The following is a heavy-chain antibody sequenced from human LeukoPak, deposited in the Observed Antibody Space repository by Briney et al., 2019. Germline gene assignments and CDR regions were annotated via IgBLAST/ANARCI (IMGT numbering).Heavy chain of an antibody. V-gene: IGHV3-23*01. J-gene: IGHJ4*02. CDR2: ITGGGSGI. Sequence: GGSLRLSCAASGFTFSNYAISWVRQAPGKGLEWVSAITGGGSGIYYADSMKSRFTISRDNSKNTLYLQINSLRAEDTAVYYCAKWGDYDVLTGYYVSDYWGQGTLVTVSS. CDR3: AKWGDYDVLTGYYVSDY. D-gene: IGHD3-9*01. CDR1: GFTFSNYA.